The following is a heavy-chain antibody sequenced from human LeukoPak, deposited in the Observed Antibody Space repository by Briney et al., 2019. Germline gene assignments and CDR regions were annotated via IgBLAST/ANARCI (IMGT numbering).Heavy chain of an antibody. D-gene: IGHD3-3*01. CDR3: ARAMGIYYDFWSGYFPNWFDP. J-gene: IGHJ5*02. Sequence: SETLSLTCTVSGGSISSSSYYWGWIRQPPGKGLEWIGSIYYSGSTYYNPSLKSRVTISVDTSKNQFSLKLSSVTAADTAVYYCARAMGIYYDFWSGYFPNWFDPWGQGTLVTVSS. CDR1: GGSISSSSYY. V-gene: IGHV4-39*07. CDR2: IYYSGST.